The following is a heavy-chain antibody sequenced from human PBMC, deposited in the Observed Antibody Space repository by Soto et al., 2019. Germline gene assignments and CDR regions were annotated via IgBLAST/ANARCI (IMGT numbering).Heavy chain of an antibody. CDR1: GFTFSSYS. J-gene: IGHJ4*02. CDR2: ISSSSSTI. D-gene: IGHD4-17*01. CDR3: ARGYGDYQTPFDY. Sequence: GGSLRLSCAASGFTFSSYSMNWVHQAPGKGLEWVSYISSSSSTIYYADSVKGRFTISRDNAKNSLYLQMNSLRAEDTAVYYCARGYGDYQTPFDYWGQGTLVTVSS. V-gene: IGHV3-48*01.